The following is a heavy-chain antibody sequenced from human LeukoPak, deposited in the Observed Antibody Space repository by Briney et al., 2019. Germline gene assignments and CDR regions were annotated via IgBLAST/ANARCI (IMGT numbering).Heavy chain of an antibody. CDR1: GFTFSDYY. V-gene: IGHV3-11*01. D-gene: IGHD1-26*01. CDR2: ISSSGSTI. Sequence: GGSLRLSCAASGFTFSDYYMSWIRQAPGKGLEWVSYISSSGSTIYYADSVKGRFTISRDNAKNSLYPQMNSLRAEDTAVYYCARGCIVGATKYYYYMDAWGKGTTVTVSS. CDR3: ARGCIVGATKYYYYMDA. J-gene: IGHJ6*03.